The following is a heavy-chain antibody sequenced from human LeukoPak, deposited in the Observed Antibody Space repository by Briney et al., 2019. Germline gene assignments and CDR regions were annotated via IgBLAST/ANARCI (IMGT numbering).Heavy chain of an antibody. Sequence: SETLSLTCAVYGGSFRGYYWSWIRQPPGKGLEWIGEINHSGSTNYNPSLKSRVTISVDTSKNQFSLKLSSVTAADTAVYYCAGVSSATRGDILFDYWGQGTLVTVSS. CDR3: AGVSSATRGDILFDY. D-gene: IGHD3-9*01. CDR1: GGSFRGYY. CDR2: INHSGST. J-gene: IGHJ4*02. V-gene: IGHV4-34*01.